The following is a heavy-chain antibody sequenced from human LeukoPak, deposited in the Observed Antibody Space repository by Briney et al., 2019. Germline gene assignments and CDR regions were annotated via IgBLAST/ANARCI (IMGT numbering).Heavy chain of an antibody. CDR1: GGSISSSSYY. Sequence: PSETLSLTCTVSGGSISSSSYYWGWIRQPPGKGLEWVAKIKYDGSEKYYVDSVKGRFTISRDNAKNSLYLQMNSLRVEDTAVYYCARGKGWFDPWGQGTLVTVSS. CDR3: ARGKGWFDP. V-gene: IGHV3-7*03. CDR2: IKYDGSEK. J-gene: IGHJ5*02.